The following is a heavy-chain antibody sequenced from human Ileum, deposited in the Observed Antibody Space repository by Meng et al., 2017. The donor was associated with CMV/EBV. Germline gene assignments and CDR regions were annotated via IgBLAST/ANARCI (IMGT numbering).Heavy chain of an antibody. CDR3: VGVGAP. Sequence: VPRGACGGGLVQPGVSLRLSCEASGFIVSSTYMTWVRQAPGKGLEWVSVIYASGSTFYADSVKGRFTISRDNSENTLFLQMSSLRVEDTAVYYCVGVGAPGGQGTLVTVSS. CDR2: IYASGST. J-gene: IGHJ4*02. D-gene: IGHD1-26*01. V-gene: IGHV3-66*01. CDR1: GFIVSSTY.